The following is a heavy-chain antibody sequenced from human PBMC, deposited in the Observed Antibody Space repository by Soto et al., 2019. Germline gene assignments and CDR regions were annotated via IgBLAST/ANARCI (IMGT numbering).Heavy chain of an antibody. D-gene: IGHD5-12*01. V-gene: IGHV3-30*18. Sequence: QVQLVESGGGVVQPGRSLRLSCAASGFTFYNYGMHWVRQAPGKGLEWVAVISYDGSDQYYADSVKGRFTISRDNPKNTLYLQMNSLSPDHTAVYYCAKAVATILGCAFDMWGRGTMVTVSS. CDR2: ISYDGSDQ. CDR3: AKAVATILGCAFDM. CDR1: GFTFYNYG. J-gene: IGHJ3*02.